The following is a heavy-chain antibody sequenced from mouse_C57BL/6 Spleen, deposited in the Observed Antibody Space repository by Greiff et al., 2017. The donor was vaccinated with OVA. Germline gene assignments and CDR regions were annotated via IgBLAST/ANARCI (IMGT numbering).Heavy chain of an antibody. J-gene: IGHJ2*02. D-gene: IGHD1-1*01. CDR1: GFNIKNTY. CDR2: IEPANGNT. V-gene: IGHV14-3*01. CDR3: TSYYYGSSYNFDY. Sequence: VQLKESVAELVRPGASVKLSCTASGFNIKNTYMHWVKQRPEQGLEWIGRIEPANGNTKYAPKFQGKATITADTSSNTAYLQLSSLTSEDTAIYYCTSYYYGSSYNFDYWGQGTSLTVSS.